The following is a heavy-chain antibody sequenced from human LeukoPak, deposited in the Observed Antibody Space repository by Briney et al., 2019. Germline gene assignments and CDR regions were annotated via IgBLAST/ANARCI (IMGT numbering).Heavy chain of an antibody. CDR3: AKNGAQSITMVRGVIYYYYYYYMDV. V-gene: IGHV3-33*06. D-gene: IGHD3-10*01. CDR2: IWYDGSNN. CDR1: GFTFSNYG. Sequence: PGGSLRLSCAAPGFTFSNYGMHWVRQAPGRGLEWVEVIWYDGSNNYYADSVKGRFTVSRDNSKNTLYLQMNSLRAEDTAVYYCAKNGAQSITMVRGVIYYYYYYYMDVRGKGTTVTVSS. J-gene: IGHJ6*03.